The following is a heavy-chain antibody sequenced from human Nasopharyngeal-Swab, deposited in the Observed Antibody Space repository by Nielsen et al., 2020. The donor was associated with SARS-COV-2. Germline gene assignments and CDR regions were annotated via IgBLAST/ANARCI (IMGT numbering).Heavy chain of an antibody. CDR3: ARYCSSTSCSLGMDV. Sequence: SETLSLTCAVYDGSFSGYYWSWIRQPPGKGLEWIGEINHSGSTNYNPSLKSRVTISVDTSKNQFSLKLSSVTAADTAVYYCARYCSSTSCSLGMDVWGQGTTVTVSS. J-gene: IGHJ6*02. V-gene: IGHV4-34*01. D-gene: IGHD2-2*01. CDR1: DGSFSGYY. CDR2: INHSGST.